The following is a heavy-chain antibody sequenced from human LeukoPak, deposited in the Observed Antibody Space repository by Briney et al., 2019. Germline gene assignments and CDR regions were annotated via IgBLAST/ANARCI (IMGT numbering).Heavy chain of an antibody. V-gene: IGHV1-2*02. J-gene: IGHJ5*02. Sequence: GASVKVSCKASGYTFTGYYIHWVRQAPGQGLEWMGWINPNSGGTNYAQKFQGRVTMTRDTSISTAYMELSRLRSDDTAVYYCARDALRNRHWGAWFDPWGQGTLVTVSS. CDR2: INPNSGGT. CDR3: ARDALRNRHWGAWFDP. CDR1: GYTFTGYY. D-gene: IGHD7-27*01.